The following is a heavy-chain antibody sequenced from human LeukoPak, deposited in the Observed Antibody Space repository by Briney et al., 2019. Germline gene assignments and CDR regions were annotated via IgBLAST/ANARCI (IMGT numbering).Heavy chain of an antibody. V-gene: IGHV4-39*07. J-gene: IGHJ4*02. D-gene: IGHD6-13*01. CDR1: GGSISSSSYY. CDR3: ARDRDSSSWSYFDY. Sequence: SDTLSLTCTVSGGSISSSSYYWGWIRQPPGKWLEWIGSIYYSGSTYYNPSLKSRVTISVDTSKNQFSLKLSSVTAADTAVYYCARDRDSSSWSYFDYWGQGTLVTVSS. CDR2: IYYSGST.